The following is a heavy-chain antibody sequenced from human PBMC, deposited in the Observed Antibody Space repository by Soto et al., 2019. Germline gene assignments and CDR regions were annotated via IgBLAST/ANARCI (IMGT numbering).Heavy chain of an antibody. D-gene: IGHD6-19*01. Sequence: SETLSLTCTVSGASITQYYGNWIRQSPGKGLEWIVSVSSTGSTVYNPSLTSRVTVSLDTSKNQFSLELSSVTAADTAVYYCARGLITGSHYSGGWYYFDSWGQGTQVTVSS. CDR1: GASITQYY. CDR2: VSSTGST. CDR3: ARGLITGSHYSGGWYYFDS. V-gene: IGHV4-4*08. J-gene: IGHJ4*02.